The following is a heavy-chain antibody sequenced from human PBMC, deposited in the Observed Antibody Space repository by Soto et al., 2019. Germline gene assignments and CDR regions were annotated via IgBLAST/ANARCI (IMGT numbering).Heavy chain of an antibody. V-gene: IGHV3-9*01. J-gene: IGHJ4*02. CDR2: ISWNSGSI. CDR1: GFTFDDYA. D-gene: IGHD6-19*01. CDR3: AKATIAVAVDFDY. Sequence: PGGSLRLSCAASGFTFDDYAMHWVRQAPGKGLEWVSGISWNSGSIGYADSVKGRFTISRDNAKNSLYLQMNSLRAEDTALYYCAKATIAVAVDFDYWGQGTLVTVSS.